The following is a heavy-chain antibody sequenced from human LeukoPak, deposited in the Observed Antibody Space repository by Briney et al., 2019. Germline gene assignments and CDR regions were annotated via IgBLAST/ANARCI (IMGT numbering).Heavy chain of an antibody. CDR2: INPNSGGT. Sequence: GASVKVSCQASGYTFIGYYMHWVRQAPAQGLEWMGWINPNSGGTNYAQKFQGRVTMTRDTSTRTDYMEMRRLRSDDTAVYYCARGLQVAADDVWGQGTTVTVSS. D-gene: IGHD6-13*01. J-gene: IGHJ6*02. CDR1: GYTFIGYY. V-gene: IGHV1-2*02. CDR3: ARGLQVAADDV.